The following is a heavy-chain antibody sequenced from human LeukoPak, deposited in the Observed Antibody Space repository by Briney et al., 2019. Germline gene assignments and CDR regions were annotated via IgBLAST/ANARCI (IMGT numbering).Heavy chain of an antibody. Sequence: PSETLSLTCIVPGGSISRSNYYWAWIRQPPGKGLEWIGTFYSGGSAYYNPSLTSRVSISKDTSVNQFSLRLYSVTAADTAFYYCARKQGGTMYDVWGQGTQVPVSS. D-gene: IGHD1-7*01. CDR2: FYSGGSA. V-gene: IGHV4-39*07. CDR3: ARKQGGTMYDV. CDR1: GGSISRSNYY. J-gene: IGHJ4*02.